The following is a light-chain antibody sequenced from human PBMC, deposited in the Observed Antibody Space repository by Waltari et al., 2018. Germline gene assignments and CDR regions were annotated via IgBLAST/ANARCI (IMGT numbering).Light chain of an antibody. CDR3: QSADSSGTYVV. J-gene: IGLJ2*01. Sequence: SSELTQPPPVSVSPGQTASITCSADALPKQYGYWYQQKPGQATVLVIYNDTERPSGTTGAWTISGVQAEDEADYYCQSADSSGTYVVFGAGTKLTVL. CDR2: NDT. V-gene: IGLV3-25*03. CDR1: ALPKQY.